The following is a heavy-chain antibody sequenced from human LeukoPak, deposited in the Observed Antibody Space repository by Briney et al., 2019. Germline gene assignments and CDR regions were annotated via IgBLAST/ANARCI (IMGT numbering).Heavy chain of an antibody. D-gene: IGHD3-22*01. CDR2: IYPGDSDT. CDR3: ARRGVHYYDSRGPNFDY. V-gene: IGHV5-51*01. CDR1: GSSFTSYW. Sequence: GASLKISCKGSGSSFTSYWIGWVRQLPGKGLEWMGIIYPGDSDTRYSPSFQGQVTISADKSIRTDYLPWGSLKASDTAMYYCARRGVHYYDSRGPNFDYWGQGTLVSVSS. J-gene: IGHJ4*02.